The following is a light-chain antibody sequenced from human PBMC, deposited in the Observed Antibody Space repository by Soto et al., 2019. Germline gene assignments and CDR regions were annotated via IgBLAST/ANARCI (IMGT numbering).Light chain of an antibody. CDR2: KAS. Sequence: DIQMTPSPSTLSASVGDRVTTTCRASQSVSSWVAWYHLKPGKAPKLLIYKASTLETGVPSRFSGSGSRTEFTLTISSLQPDDFATYYCQHYASFSGTFGQGTKV. CDR1: QSVSSW. CDR3: QHYASFSGT. V-gene: IGKV1-5*03. J-gene: IGKJ1*01.